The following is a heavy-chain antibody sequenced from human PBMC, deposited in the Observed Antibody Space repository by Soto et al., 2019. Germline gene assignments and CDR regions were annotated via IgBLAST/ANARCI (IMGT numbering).Heavy chain of an antibody. CDR2: IIPIFGTA. CDR3: ARGRVYGSGGCSHANYYYGMDV. Sequence: SVKVSCKASGGTFSSYAISWVRQAPGQGLEWMGGIIPIFGTANYAQKFQGRVTITADESTSTAYMELSSLRSEDTAVYYCARGRVYGSGGCSHANYYYGMDVWGQGTTVTVSS. D-gene: IGHD3-10*01. V-gene: IGHV1-69*13. J-gene: IGHJ6*02. CDR1: GGTFSSYA.